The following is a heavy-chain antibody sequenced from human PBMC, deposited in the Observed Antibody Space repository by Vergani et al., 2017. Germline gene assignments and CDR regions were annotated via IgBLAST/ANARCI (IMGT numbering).Heavy chain of an antibody. Sequence: QVQLQESGPGLVKPSETLSLTCTVSGGSISSYYWSWIRQPPGKGLEWIGYIYYSGSTNYNPSLKSRVTISVDTSKNQFSLKLSSVTAADTAVYYCARVRSSHDRVYYDYYYGMDVWGQGTTVTVSS. V-gene: IGHV4-59*01. CDR1: GGSISSYY. CDR3: ARVRSSHDRVYYDYYYGMDV. J-gene: IGHJ6*02. CDR2: IYYSGST. D-gene: IGHD6-13*01.